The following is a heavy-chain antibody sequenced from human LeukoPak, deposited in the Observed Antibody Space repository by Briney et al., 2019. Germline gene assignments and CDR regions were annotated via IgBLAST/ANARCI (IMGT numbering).Heavy chain of an antibody. V-gene: IGHV4-39*01. D-gene: IGHD6-6*01. CDR3: ARLEAARPSDY. Sequence: SETLSLTCTVSGGSISSSSYYWGWIRQPPGKGLEWIGSIYYSGSTCYNPSLKSRVTISVDTSKNEFSLKLSSVTAADTAVFYCARLEAARPSDYWGQGNLVTVSS. J-gene: IGHJ4*02. CDR2: IYYSGST. CDR1: GGSISSSSYY.